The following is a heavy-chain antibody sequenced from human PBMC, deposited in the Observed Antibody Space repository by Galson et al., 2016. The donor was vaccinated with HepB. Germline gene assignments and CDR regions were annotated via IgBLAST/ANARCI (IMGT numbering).Heavy chain of an antibody. CDR3: ARVGLFKYSTSWYESYYYGLDV. V-gene: IGHV4-34*01. J-gene: IGHJ6*02. D-gene: IGHD6-13*01. CDR1: GGSFSGYY. CDR2: TNHSGST. Sequence: LSLTCGLNGGSFSGYYWSWIRQTPGKGLEWIGETNHSGSTDYKPSLKSRVTISVDMFRRQFSLKLTSVTAADTAVYYCARVGLFKYSTSWYESYYYGLDVWGQGTTVTVSS.